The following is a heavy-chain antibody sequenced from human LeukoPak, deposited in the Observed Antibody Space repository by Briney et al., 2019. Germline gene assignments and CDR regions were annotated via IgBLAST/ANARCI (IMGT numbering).Heavy chain of an antibody. CDR3: ARGYYSSSRFDS. D-gene: IGHD6-13*01. V-gene: IGHV1-69*04. CDR1: GGTFSSYA. J-gene: IGHJ4*02. Sequence: SVKVSCKASGGTFSSYAISWVRQAPGQGLEWMGRIIPILGIANYAQKFQGRVTITADKSTSTAYMELSSLRSEDTAVYYCARGYYSSSRFDSWGQGTLVTVSS. CDR2: IIPILGIA.